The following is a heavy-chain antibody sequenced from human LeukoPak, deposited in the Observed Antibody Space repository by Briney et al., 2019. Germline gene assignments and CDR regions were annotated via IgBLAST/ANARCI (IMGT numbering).Heavy chain of an antibody. CDR1: EFTFSRFG. V-gene: IGHV3-30*03. CDR2: ISHDGSNK. J-gene: IGHJ4*02. Sequence: GGSLRLSCAASEFTFSRFGMHWVRQAPGKGLEWVAVISHDGSNKYYADPVKGRFTISRDNSKNTLYLQMNSLRAEDTAVYYCARDGSSSLDYWGQGTLVTVSS. D-gene: IGHD6-13*01. CDR3: ARDGSSSLDY.